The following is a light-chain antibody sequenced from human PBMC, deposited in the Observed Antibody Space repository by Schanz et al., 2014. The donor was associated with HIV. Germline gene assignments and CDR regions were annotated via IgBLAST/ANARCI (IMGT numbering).Light chain of an antibody. J-gene: IGLJ3*02. V-gene: IGLV1-40*01. CDR1: SSNIGAGYD. CDR2: GNT. Sequence: QSVLTQPPSVSGAPGQRVTVSCTGSSSNIGAGYDVHWYQHRPGSAPKLLLYGNTNRPAGVPDRFSGSKSGNTASLTISGLQAEDEADYYCCSYAGSYTVVVFGGGTKLTVL. CDR3: CSYAGSYTVVV.